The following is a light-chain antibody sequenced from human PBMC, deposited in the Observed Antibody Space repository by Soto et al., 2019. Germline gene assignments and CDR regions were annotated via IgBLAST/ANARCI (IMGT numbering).Light chain of an antibody. CDR1: QTINSW. CDR2: RAS. CDR3: QQYNNYWT. Sequence: DIQMTQSPSTLSASVGDRVTITCRASQTINSWLAWYQQRPGKAPKLLIYRASSVQSGVPSRFSGSGSGTEFTLTISSLQPDDFATYYCQQYNNYWTFGQGTKVEIK. V-gene: IGKV1-5*03. J-gene: IGKJ1*01.